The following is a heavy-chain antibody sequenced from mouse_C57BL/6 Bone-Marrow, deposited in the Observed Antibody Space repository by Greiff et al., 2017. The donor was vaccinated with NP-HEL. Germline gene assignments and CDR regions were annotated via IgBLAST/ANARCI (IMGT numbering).Heavy chain of an antibody. V-gene: IGHV6-6*01. CDR1: GFTFSDAW. J-gene: IGHJ1*03. Sequence: EVKVEESGGGLVQPGGSMKLSCAASGFTFSDAWMDWVRQSPEKGLEWVAEIRNKANNHATYYAETVKGKFTISRDDSKSSVYLQMNSLRAEDTGIYYCTGYCGSSHWYFDVWGTGTAVTVSS. D-gene: IGHD1-1*01. CDR3: TGYCGSSHWYFDV. CDR2: IRNKANNHAT.